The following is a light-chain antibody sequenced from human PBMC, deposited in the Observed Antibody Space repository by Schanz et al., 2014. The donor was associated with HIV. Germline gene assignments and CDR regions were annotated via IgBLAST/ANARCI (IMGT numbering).Light chain of an antibody. J-gene: IGKJ1*01. CDR3: QQYGNSPRT. V-gene: IGKV3-20*01. Sequence: ETVLTQSPGSLSLSPGERATLSCRASQSLGGSQLAWYQHKPGQAPRLLIYGASTRATGIPARFSGSGSGTEFTLTISSLQSEDFAVYYCQQYGNSPRTFGQGTKVEI. CDR2: GAS. CDR1: QSLGGSQ.